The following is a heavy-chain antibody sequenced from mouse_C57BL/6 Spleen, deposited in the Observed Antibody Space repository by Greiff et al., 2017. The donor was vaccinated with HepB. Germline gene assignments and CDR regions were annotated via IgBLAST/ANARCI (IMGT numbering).Heavy chain of an antibody. D-gene: IGHD1-1*01. CDR2: IRSKSNNYAT. Sequence: VQLKESGGGLVQPKGSLKLSCAASGFSFNTYAMNWVRQAPGKGLEWVARIRSKSNNYATYYADSVKDRFTISRDDSESMLYLQMNNLKTEDTAMYYCVREGYYYGSSYWFAYWGQGTLVTVSA. J-gene: IGHJ3*01. V-gene: IGHV10-1*01. CDR3: VREGYYYGSSYWFAY. CDR1: GFSFNTYA.